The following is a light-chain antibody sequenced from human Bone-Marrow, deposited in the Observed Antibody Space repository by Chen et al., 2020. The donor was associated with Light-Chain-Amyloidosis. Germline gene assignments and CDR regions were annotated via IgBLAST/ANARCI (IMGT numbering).Light chain of an antibody. Sequence: DIQMTQSPSALSASVGDSVTITCRASQSISSWLAWYQQKPGKAPKLLIYKASGLESGVPSRFSGSASGTEFTLTITSLQPDDSATYYCQQYNSSPYTFGQGTKLEIK. CDR3: QQYNSSPYT. V-gene: IGKV1-5*03. CDR1: QSISSW. J-gene: IGKJ2*01. CDR2: KAS.